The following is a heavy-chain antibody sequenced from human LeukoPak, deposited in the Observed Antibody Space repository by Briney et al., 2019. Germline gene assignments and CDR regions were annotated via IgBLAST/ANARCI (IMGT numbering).Heavy chain of an antibody. V-gene: IGHV3-7*05. CDR3: ARCRSGNTKWFDP. J-gene: IGHJ5*01. Sequence: PGGSLRLSCAASGVTFSSYWMSWVRQAPGKGLEWVANIKQDGSEKYYVDSVKGRFIISRDNAKNSLYLQTNSLRAEDTAVYYCARCRSGNTKWFDPWGQGTMVTVSS. D-gene: IGHD1-1*01. CDR2: IKQDGSEK. CDR1: GVTFSSYW.